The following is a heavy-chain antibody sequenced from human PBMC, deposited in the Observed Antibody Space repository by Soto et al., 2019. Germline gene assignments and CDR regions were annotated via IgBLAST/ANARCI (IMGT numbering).Heavy chain of an antibody. Sequence: QVQLVQSGAEVKKPGSSVRVSCKACGGAFSSYAISWVRQAPGQGLEWMGGIIPICGTANYAQKFQGRVTITADESTSTGYMELSSLRSEDTAVYYCARDAGKGYSSSSHFDYWGQGTLVTVSS. CDR3: ARDAGKGYSSSSHFDY. J-gene: IGHJ4*02. CDR1: GGAFSSYA. CDR2: IIPICGTA. D-gene: IGHD6-6*01. V-gene: IGHV1-69*01.